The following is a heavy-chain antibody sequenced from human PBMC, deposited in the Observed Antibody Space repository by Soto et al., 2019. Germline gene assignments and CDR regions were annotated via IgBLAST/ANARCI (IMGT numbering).Heavy chain of an antibody. CDR3: AREEINCGGDCFSL. D-gene: IGHD2-21*02. J-gene: IGHJ4*02. CDR2: IDTSGNLI. V-gene: IGHV3-48*03. CDR1: GFTFSSYE. Sequence: PGGSLRLSCAASGFTFSSYEMNWVRQAPGKGLEWISYIDTSGNLIYYADSVRGRFTTSRDSAKNSLYLQMNSLRAEDTAVYYCAREEINCGGDCFSLWGQGTLVTVSS.